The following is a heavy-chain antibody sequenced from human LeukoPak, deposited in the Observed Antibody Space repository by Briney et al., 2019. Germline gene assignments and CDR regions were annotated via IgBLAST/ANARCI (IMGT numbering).Heavy chain of an antibody. CDR2: ISGSGGST. D-gene: IGHD2-2*01. J-gene: IGHJ4*02. V-gene: IGHV3-23*01. Sequence: GGSLRLSCAASGFTFSSYAMSWVRQAPGKGVEWVSAISGSGGSTYYADSVKGRFTISRDNSKNTLYLQMNSLRAEDTAVYYCAKGAGLEGYCSSTSCHDFDYWGQGTLVTVSS. CDR1: GFTFSSYA. CDR3: AKGAGLEGYCSSTSCHDFDY.